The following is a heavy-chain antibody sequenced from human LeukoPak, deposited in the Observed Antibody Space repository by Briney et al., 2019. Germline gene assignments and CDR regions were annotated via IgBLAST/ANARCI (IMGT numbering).Heavy chain of an antibody. D-gene: IGHD3-22*01. CDR1: GFPFSSYS. Sequence: GGSPRLSCAASGFPFSSYSIHWVRQAPGKGLEWVAVISYDGSIKYYADSVKGRFTISRDNSKNTLLLQLNCLIAEDTAVYYCARDLGRSGIGVVIYWYFDLWGRGTLVTVSS. J-gene: IGHJ2*01. CDR3: ARDLGRSGIGVVIYWYFDL. V-gene: IGHV3-30-3*01. CDR2: ISYDGSIK.